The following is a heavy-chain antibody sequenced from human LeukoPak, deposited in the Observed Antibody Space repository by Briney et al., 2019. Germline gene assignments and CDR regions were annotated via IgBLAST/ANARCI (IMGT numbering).Heavy chain of an antibody. CDR3: ARVGDQGVRYSSSWYGFDY. J-gene: IGHJ4*02. D-gene: IGHD6-13*01. CDR1: GFTFSRYS. CDR2: ISSSSSYI. Sequence: PGGSLRLSCAASGFTFSRYSMNWVRQAPGKGLEWVSFISSSSSYIYYADSVKGRFTISRDNAKNSLYLQMNSLRAEDTAVYYCARVGDQGVRYSSSWYGFDYWGQGTLVTVSS. V-gene: IGHV3-21*01.